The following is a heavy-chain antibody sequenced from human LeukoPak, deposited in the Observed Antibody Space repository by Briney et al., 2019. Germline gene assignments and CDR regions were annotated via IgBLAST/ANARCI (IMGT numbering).Heavy chain of an antibody. Sequence: KPSETLSLTCAVYGGSFSGYYWSWIRHPPGKGLECGGEINHSGSTDYTPSLKSRVTISVDTSKNQFSLKLSCVPAADTAVYYCARGYGDYTPFDYWGQGTLVTVSS. CDR2: INHSGST. CDR1: GGSFSGYY. CDR3: ARGYGDYTPFDY. D-gene: IGHD4-17*01. J-gene: IGHJ4*02. V-gene: IGHV4-34*01.